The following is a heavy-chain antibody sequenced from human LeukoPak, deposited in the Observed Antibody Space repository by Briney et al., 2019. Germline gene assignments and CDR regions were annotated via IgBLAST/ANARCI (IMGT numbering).Heavy chain of an antibody. V-gene: IGHV2-5*02. D-gene: IGHD6-13*01. CDR2: IYWDDEK. CDR1: GFSLSTSGVG. J-gene: IGHJ4*02. CDR3: AHSHGYGSSWSGFDS. Sequence: SGPTLVNPTQTLTLTCTFSGFSLSTSGVGVGWIRQPLGKALEWLALIYWDDEKRHSPSLKSRLTITKDTSKNQVVLTMTNMDPVDTATYYCAHSHGYGSSWSGFDSWGQGTLVTVSS.